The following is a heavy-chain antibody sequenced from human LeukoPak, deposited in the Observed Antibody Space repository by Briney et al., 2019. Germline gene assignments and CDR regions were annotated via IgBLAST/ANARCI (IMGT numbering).Heavy chain of an antibody. Sequence: SGTLSLTCAVSGGSISSSNWWSWVRQPPGKGLEWIGEIYHSGSTNYNPSLKSRVTISVDKSKNQFSLKLSSVTAADTAVYYCARGTGGDWRSLDAFDIWGQGTMVTVSS. CDR3: ARGTGGDWRSLDAFDI. CDR1: GGSISSSNW. V-gene: IGHV4-4*02. CDR2: IYHSGST. J-gene: IGHJ3*02. D-gene: IGHD2-21*02.